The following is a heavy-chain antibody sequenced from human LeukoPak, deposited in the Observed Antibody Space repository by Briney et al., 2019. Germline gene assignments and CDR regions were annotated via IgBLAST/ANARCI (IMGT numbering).Heavy chain of an antibody. CDR1: GFTFSSYA. CDR3: ARARQSSLYYCDY. CDR2: ISYDGSNK. J-gene: IGHJ4*02. Sequence: GGSLRLSCAASGFTFSSYAMHWVRQAPGKGLEWVAVISYDGSNKYYADSVKGRFTISRDNSKNTLYLQMNSLRAEDTAVYYCARARQSSLYYCDYWGQGTVVSVLS. D-gene: IGHD6-19*01. V-gene: IGHV3-30*04.